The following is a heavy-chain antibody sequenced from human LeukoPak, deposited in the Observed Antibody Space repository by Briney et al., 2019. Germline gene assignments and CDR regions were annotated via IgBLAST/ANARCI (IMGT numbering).Heavy chain of an antibody. CDR2: IYYSGST. CDR1: GGPISSYY. J-gene: IGHJ4*02. V-gene: IGHV4-59*01. D-gene: IGHD3-22*01. Sequence: PSETLSPTCTVSGGPISSYYWSWIRQPPGKGLEWIGYIYYSGSTNYNPSLKSRVTISVDTSKNQFSLKLSSVTAADTAVYYCARDRYYDNSGYYYPHYFDYWGQGTLVTVSS. CDR3: ARDRYYDNSGYYYPHYFDY.